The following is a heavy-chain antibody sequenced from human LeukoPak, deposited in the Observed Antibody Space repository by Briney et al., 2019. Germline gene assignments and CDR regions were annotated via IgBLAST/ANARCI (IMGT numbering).Heavy chain of an antibody. V-gene: IGHV3-48*01. CDR1: GFTFSSYS. CDR3: AREEQLVPEYYFDY. D-gene: IGHD6-6*01. J-gene: IGHJ4*02. Sequence: PGGSLRLSCAASGFTFSSYSMNWVRQAPGKGLEWVSYISSSSSTIYYADSVKGRFTISRDNAKNSLYLQMNGLRAEDTAVYYCAREEQLVPEYYFDYWGQGTLVTVSS. CDR2: ISSSSSTI.